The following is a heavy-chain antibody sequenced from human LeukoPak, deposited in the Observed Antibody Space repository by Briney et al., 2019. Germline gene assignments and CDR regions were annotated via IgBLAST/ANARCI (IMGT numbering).Heavy chain of an antibody. D-gene: IGHD2-2*01. J-gene: IGHJ4*02. CDR3: AKVSPKYCSSTSCLGGVDY. CDR1: GFIFDDYA. CDR2: ITWGRDNL. V-gene: IGHV3-9*01. Sequence: GGSLRLSCAVSGFIFDDYAMHWVRQAPGKGLEWVSGITWGRDNLAYAASVKGRFTISRDNSKNTLYLQMNSLRAEDTAVYYCAKVSPKYCSSTSCLGGVDYWGQGTLVTVSS.